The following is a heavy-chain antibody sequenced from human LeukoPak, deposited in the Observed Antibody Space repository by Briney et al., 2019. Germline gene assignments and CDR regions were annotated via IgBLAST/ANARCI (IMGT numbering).Heavy chain of an antibody. CDR2: IKQDGSEK. V-gene: IGHV3-7*05. J-gene: IGHJ4*02. D-gene: IGHD3-10*01. Sequence: GGSLRLSCTASGFTFSNYWMSWVRQAPGKGLEWVANIKQDGSEKYYVDSVKGRFTISRDNAKNSLYLQMNSLRAEDTAVYHCARGMFYYGSGSDTGDYWGQGTLVTVSS. CDR1: GFTFSNYW. CDR3: ARGMFYYGSGSDTGDY.